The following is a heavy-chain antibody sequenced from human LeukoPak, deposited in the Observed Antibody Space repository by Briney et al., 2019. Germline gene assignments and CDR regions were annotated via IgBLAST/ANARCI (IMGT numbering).Heavy chain of an antibody. CDR3: ARGWAAPRFDY. D-gene: IGHD6-6*01. V-gene: IGHV1-2*02. CDR2: INPNSGDT. J-gene: IGHJ4*02. CDR1: GYTLTGYY. Sequence: GASVKVSCKASGYTLTGYYMHWVRQAPGQGLEWMGWINPNSGDTNYAQKFQGRVTMTRDTSISTAYMELSSLRSDDTAVYYCARGWAAPRFDYWGQGTLVTVSS.